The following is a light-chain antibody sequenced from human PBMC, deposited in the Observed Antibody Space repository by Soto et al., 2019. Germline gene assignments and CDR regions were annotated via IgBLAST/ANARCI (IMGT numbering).Light chain of an antibody. V-gene: IGLV1-44*01. CDR3: AGWDDSLDAVV. CDR2: SNS. Sequence: QSVLTQPPSASGTPGQSVTISCSGSSSNIGSNTVNWYHQVQGTAPKLLIYSNSQRPSGVPDRFSASKSGTSASLAITGLQSEDEADYYCAGWDDSLDAVVFGGGTKLTVL. CDR1: SSNIGSNT. J-gene: IGLJ2*01.